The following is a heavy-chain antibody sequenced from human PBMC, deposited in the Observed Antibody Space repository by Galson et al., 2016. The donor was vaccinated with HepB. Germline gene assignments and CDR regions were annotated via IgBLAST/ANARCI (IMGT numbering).Heavy chain of an antibody. CDR1: GFSFRNVW. CDR2: IKSETDGGTT. CDR3: TTAYYYGSERFDP. D-gene: IGHD3-10*01. Sequence: SLRLSCAASGFSFRNVWMNWVRQAPGKGLEWVGRIKSETDGGTTDYAAPLKGRFTISRDDSKKTLYLQMNSLKMEDTAVYYCTTAYYYGSERFDPWGQGTLVTVSS. J-gene: IGHJ5*02. V-gene: IGHV3-15*05.